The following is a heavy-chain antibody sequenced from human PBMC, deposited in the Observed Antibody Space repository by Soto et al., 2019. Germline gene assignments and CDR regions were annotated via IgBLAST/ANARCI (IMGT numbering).Heavy chain of an antibody. J-gene: IGHJ5*02. D-gene: IGHD6-13*01. CDR1: GGSISSSSYY. CDR3: ARAHYTIAAAGTTNNWFDP. V-gene: IGHV4-39*01. Sequence: SETLSLTCTVSGGSISSSSYYWGWIRQPPGKGLEWIGGIYYSGSTYYNPSLKSRVTISVDTSKNQFSLKLSSVTAADTAVYYCARAHYTIAAAGTTNNWFDPWGQGTLVTVSS. CDR2: IYYSGST.